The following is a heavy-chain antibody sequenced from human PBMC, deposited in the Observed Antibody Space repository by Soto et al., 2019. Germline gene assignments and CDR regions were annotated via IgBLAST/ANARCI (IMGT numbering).Heavy chain of an antibody. Sequence: PSETLSRTCTVSGGSIGNYYWSWILQPPGKGLEWIGNSYYSGSTNYNPSLKSRVTISVDTSKNQFSLKLSSVTAADTAVYYCARWWFGELAFDYWGQGALVTVSS. CDR3: ARWWFGELAFDY. CDR1: GGSIGNYY. D-gene: IGHD3-10*01. J-gene: IGHJ4*02. V-gene: IGHV4-59*01. CDR2: SYYSGST.